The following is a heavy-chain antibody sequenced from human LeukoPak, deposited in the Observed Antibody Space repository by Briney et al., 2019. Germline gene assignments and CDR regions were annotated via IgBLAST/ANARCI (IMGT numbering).Heavy chain of an antibody. D-gene: IGHD6-6*01. CDR3: ARDLRQLVPDY. CDR2: ISSSSSYI. V-gene: IGHV3-21*01. CDR1: GFTFSSYS. Sequence: GGSLRLSCAASGFTFSSYSMNWVRQAPGKGLEWVSSISSSSSYIYYADSVKGRFTISRDNAKNSLYLQMNSLRAEDTAVYYCARDLRQLVPDYWGQGTLVTVSS. J-gene: IGHJ4*02.